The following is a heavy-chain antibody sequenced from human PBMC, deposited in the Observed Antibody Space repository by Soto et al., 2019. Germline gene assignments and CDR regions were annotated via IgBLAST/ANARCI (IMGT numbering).Heavy chain of an antibody. D-gene: IGHD3-10*01. CDR2: INHSGST. V-gene: IGHV4-34*01. Sequence: SETLSLTCAVYGGSFSGYYWSWIRQPPGKGLEWIGEINHSGSTNYNPSLKSRVTISVDTSKNQFSLKLSSVTAADTAVYYCARGRLLWFGDRNDAFDIWGQGTMVTVSS. J-gene: IGHJ3*02. CDR3: ARGRLLWFGDRNDAFDI. CDR1: GGSFSGYY.